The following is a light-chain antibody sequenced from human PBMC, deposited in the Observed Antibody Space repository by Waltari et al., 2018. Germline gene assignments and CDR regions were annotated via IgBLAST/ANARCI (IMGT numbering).Light chain of an antibody. J-gene: IGLJ3*02. Sequence: QSVLTQPPSVSGAPGQRVTISCTGSNSNIGAGYDGHWYQQFPGTAPKLLIFGNNNRPSGFPDRFSVSKSGTSASLAITGLQTEEEAVYYCQSYDISLSAWVFGGGTKLAVL. V-gene: IGLV1-40*01. CDR2: GNN. CDR1: NSNIGAGYD. CDR3: QSYDISLSAWV.